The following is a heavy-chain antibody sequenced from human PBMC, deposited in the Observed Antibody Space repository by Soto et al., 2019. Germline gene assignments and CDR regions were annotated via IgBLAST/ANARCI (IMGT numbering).Heavy chain of an antibody. CDR2: ISSRGSPT. CDR1: GFTFSDYY. V-gene: IGHV3-11*01. J-gene: IGHJ6*02. D-gene: IGHD1-26*01. CDR3: ARERGATRGYYYGMDV. Sequence: RLSCAASGFTFSDYYMSWIRQAPGKGLEWVSYISSRGSPTYYADSVKGRFTISRDNAESSLYLQMNSLRDEDTAIYYCARERGATRGYYYGMDVWGQGTAVTVSS.